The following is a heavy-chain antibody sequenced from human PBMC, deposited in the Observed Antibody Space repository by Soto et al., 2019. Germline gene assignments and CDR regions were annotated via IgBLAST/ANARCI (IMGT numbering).Heavy chain of an antibody. CDR1: GGSLRNSV. CDR2: VIPILGTA. J-gene: IGHJ4*02. Sequence: QVQLVQSGAEVKKPGSSVKVSCTASGGSLRNSVISWVRQAPAQRLEWMGGVIPILGTANYAQKFQGRVTMTADESTSTAYMDLSSLSPDDTAVYYCERLRHPGHWGPGTLVIVSS. V-gene: IGHV1-69*01. CDR3: ERLRHPGH.